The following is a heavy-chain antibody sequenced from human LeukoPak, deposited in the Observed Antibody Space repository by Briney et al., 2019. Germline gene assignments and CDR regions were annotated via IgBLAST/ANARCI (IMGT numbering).Heavy chain of an antibody. CDR2: ISAYNGNT. CDR3: ASWIAAAGPGGLDY. J-gene: IGHJ4*02. CDR1: GYTFTSYG. V-gene: IGHV1-18*01. D-gene: IGHD6-13*01. Sequence: GASVKVSCKASGYTFTSYGISWVRQAPGQGLEWMGWISAYNGNTNYAQKLQGRVTMTTDTSTSTAYMELRSLRSDDTAVYYCASWIAAAGPGGLDYWGQGTLVTVSS.